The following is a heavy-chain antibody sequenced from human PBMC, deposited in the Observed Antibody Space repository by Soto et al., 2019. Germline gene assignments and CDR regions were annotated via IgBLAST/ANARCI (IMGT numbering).Heavy chain of an antibody. Sequence: EVRLLESGGGLVQPGGSLRLSCAASGFNFSTFTMIWVRQAPGKGLEWVSCISARTGNRYYADSVKGRFPSSRDNFVNTVFLHMNNLRAEDAALYYCGMEAGGGYWGQGTLVTVSS. CDR1: GFNFSTFT. CDR2: ISARTGNR. V-gene: IGHV3-23*01. D-gene: IGHD2-8*02. CDR3: GMEAGGGY. J-gene: IGHJ4*02.